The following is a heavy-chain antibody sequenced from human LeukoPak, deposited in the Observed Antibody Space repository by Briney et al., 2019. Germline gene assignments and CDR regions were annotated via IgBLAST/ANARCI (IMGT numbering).Heavy chain of an antibody. J-gene: IGHJ6*02. CDR2: INPIFRTA. D-gene: IGHD3-3*01. Sequence: ASVKVSCKASGGTFTNSAISWVRQAPGQGLEWMGGINPIFRTANYAQQFQDRVTIIADESTSTAYMELSLLKFEDTAVYYCARGGGIFGVLTTAHYYGVDVWGQGTTVTVSS. CDR1: GGTFTNSA. CDR3: ARGGGIFGVLTTAHYYGVDV. V-gene: IGHV1-69*13.